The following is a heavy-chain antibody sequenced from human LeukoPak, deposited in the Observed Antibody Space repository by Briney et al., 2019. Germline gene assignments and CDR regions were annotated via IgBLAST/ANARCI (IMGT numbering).Heavy chain of an antibody. CDR2: IYYSGST. CDR3: ARTYYYVSSGYYTPFDY. J-gene: IGHJ4*02. D-gene: IGHD3-22*01. CDR1: GGSISSYY. V-gene: IGHV4-59*01. Sequence: PSETLSLTCTVSGGSISSYYWSWIRQPPGKGLEWIGYIYYSGSTNYNPSLKSRVTISVDTSKNQFSLKLSSVTAADTAVYYCARTYYYVSSGYYTPFDYWGQGTLVTVSS.